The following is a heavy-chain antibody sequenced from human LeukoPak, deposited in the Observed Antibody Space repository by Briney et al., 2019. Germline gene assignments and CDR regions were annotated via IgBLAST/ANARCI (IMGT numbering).Heavy chain of an antibody. CDR2: ISGSGGST. V-gene: IGHV3-23*01. CDR1: GFTFSSYA. J-gene: IGHJ3*02. Sequence: GGSLRLSCAASGFTFSSYAMSWVRQAPGKGLEWVSVISGSGGSTYYADSVKGRFTISRDNSKNTLYLQMNSLRAEDTAVYYCAKGLGILGYCSSTSCPFYAFDIWGQGTMVTVSS. CDR3: AKGLGILGYCSSTSCPFYAFDI. D-gene: IGHD2-2*01.